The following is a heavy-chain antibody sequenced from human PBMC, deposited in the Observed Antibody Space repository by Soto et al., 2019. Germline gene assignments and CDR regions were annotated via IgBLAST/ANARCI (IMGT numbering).Heavy chain of an antibody. V-gene: IGHV3-33*01. CDR2: IWYDGSNK. CDR3: ARGRRDIVVVPAAPIAYYYMDV. Sequence: PGGSLRLSCAASGFTFSSYGMHWVRQAPGKGLEWVAVIWYDGSNKYYADSVKGRFTISRDNSKNTLYLQMNSLRAEDTAVYYCARGRRDIVVVPAAPIAYYYMDVWGKGTTVTVSS. CDR1: GFTFSSYG. D-gene: IGHD2-2*01. J-gene: IGHJ6*03.